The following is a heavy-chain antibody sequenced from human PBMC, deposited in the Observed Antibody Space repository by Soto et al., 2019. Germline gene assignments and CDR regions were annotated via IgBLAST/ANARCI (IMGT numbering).Heavy chain of an antibody. Sequence: EASVKVSCKASGYTFTSYAMHWVRQAPGQRLEWMGWINAGNGNTKYSQKFQGRVTITRDTSASTAYMELSSLRSEDTAVYYCAGYRILDYYYGMDVWGQGTTVTVS. CDR1: GYTFTSYA. J-gene: IGHJ6*02. V-gene: IGHV1-3*01. CDR3: AGYRILDYYYGMDV. D-gene: IGHD2-15*01. CDR2: INAGNGNT.